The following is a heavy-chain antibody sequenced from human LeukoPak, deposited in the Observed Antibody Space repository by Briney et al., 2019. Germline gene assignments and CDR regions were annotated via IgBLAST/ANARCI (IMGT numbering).Heavy chain of an antibody. CDR3: AKGDDDIVVVPRHLQH. D-gene: IGHD2-2*01. CDR1: GFTFSSYG. V-gene: IGHV3-30*02. J-gene: IGHJ1*01. Sequence: GGSLRLSCAASGFTFSSYGMHWVRQAPGKGLEWVAFIRYDGSNKYYADSVKGRFTISRDNSKNTLYLQMNSLRAEDTAVYYCAKGDDDIVVVPRHLQHWGQGTLVTVSS. CDR2: IRYDGSNK.